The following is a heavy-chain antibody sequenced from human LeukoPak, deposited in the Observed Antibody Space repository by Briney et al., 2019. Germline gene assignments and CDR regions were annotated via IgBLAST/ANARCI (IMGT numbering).Heavy chain of an antibody. V-gene: IGHV1-2*02. CDR1: GYTFTGYY. J-gene: IGHJ5*02. D-gene: IGHD6-6*01. Sequence: ASVKVSCKASGYTFTGYYMHWVRQAPGQGLEWMGWINPNSGGTNYAQKFQGRVTMTRDTSTSTVYMELSSLRSEDTAVYYCAREYSSSSAWFDPWGQGTLVTVSS. CDR2: INPNSGGT. CDR3: AREYSSSSAWFDP.